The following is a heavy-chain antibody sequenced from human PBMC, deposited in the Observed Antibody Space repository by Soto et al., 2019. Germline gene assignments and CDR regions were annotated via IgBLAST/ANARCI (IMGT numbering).Heavy chain of an antibody. Sequence: CETLSLTCTVSGASISGYDWGWIRQPPGKRLEWIGYIHYSGSTDYDPSLRSRVTISVDTPKNQFSLKVNSMTAADTAIYYCAKGGVAARKGRWFDPWGQGTLVTVSS. CDR1: GASISGYD. D-gene: IGHD6-25*01. CDR3: AKGGVAARKGRWFDP. V-gene: IGHV4-59*01. CDR2: IHYSGST. J-gene: IGHJ5*02.